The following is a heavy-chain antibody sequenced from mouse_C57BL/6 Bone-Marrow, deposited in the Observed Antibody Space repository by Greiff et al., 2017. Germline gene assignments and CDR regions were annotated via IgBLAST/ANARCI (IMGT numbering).Heavy chain of an antibody. CDR3: AREEIYYDYGFAY. CDR1: GYTFTSYW. D-gene: IGHD2-4*01. CDR2: IDPSDSYT. Sequence: QVQLQQPGAELVMPGASVKLSCKASGYTFTSYWMHWVKQRPGQGLEWIGEIDPSDSYTNYNQKFKGKSTLTVAKSSSTAYMQLSSLTSEDSAVYDCAREEIYYDYGFAYWGQGTLVTVSA. V-gene: IGHV1-69*01. J-gene: IGHJ3*01.